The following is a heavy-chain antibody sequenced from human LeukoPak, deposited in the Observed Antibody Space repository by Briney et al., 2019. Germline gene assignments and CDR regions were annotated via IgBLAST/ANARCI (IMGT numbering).Heavy chain of an antibody. Sequence: SETLSLTCTVSGGSISSYYWNWIRQPPGKGLEWIGYISYSGSTNYNPSLKSRVTISLDTSKNQFSLKLRSVTAADTAVYYSARGFDSKSTYFDYWGQGTLVTVSS. D-gene: IGHD5-12*01. CDR3: ARGFDSKSTYFDY. CDR1: GGSISSYY. J-gene: IGHJ4*02. V-gene: IGHV4-59*01. CDR2: ISYSGST.